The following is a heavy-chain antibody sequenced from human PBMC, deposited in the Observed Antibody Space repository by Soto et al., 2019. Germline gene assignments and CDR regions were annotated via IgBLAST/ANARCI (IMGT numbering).Heavy chain of an antibody. CDR3: VRRVNIPSWYFDL. V-gene: IGHV4-39*01. CDR2: INYSGTA. Sequence: QVELQQSGPGVVKPSETLSLTCSVSGASISKTSSDWGWIRQSPGKGLEWIGSINYSGTAYYSPSLRSRVTLSADTSANQFSLRLMSVTAADTAFYFCVRRVNIPSWYFDLWGR. D-gene: IGHD2-21*01. J-gene: IGHJ2*01. CDR1: GASISKTSSD.